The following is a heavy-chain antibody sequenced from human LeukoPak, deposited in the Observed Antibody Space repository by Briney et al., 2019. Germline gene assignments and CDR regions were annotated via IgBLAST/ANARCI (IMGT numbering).Heavy chain of an antibody. V-gene: IGHV5-51*01. J-gene: IGHJ1*01. CDR2: IYPGDSDT. CDR1: GYSFTSYW. Sequence: GESLKISCKGSGYSFTSYWIGWVRQMPGKGLEWMGIIYPGDSDTRYSPSFQGQVTISADKSISTAYLQWSSLKASDTAMYHCARVGYSSAWAFQYWGQGTLVTVSS. CDR3: ARVGYSSAWAFQY. D-gene: IGHD6-19*01.